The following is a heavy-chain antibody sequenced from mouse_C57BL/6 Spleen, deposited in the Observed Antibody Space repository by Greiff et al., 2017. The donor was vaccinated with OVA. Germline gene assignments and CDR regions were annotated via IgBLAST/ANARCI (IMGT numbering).Heavy chain of an antibody. V-gene: IGHV1-82*01. Sequence: QVQLQQSGPELVKPGASVKISCKASGYAFSSSWMNWVKQRPGKGLEWIGRIYPGDGDTNYKGKFKGKATLTADKSSSTAYMQLSSLTSEDSAVYFCARGDGYETMDYWGQGTSVTVSS. J-gene: IGHJ4*01. CDR1: GYAFSSSW. CDR2: IYPGDGDT. CDR3: ARGDGYETMDY. D-gene: IGHD2-2*01.